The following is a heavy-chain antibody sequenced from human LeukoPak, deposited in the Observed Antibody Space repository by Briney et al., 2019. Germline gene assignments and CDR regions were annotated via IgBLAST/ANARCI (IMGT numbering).Heavy chain of an antibody. CDR1: GFTFSDHY. D-gene: IGHD4-11*01. V-gene: IGHV3-72*01. J-gene: IGHJ4*02. CDR3: ARVQEYSNGSY. CDR2: TRNKANSYTT. Sequence: GGSLRLSCAASGFTFSDHYMDWVRQAPGKGLEWVGRTRNKANSYTTEYAASVKGRFTISRDDSKNSLYLQMNSLRTEDTAMYYCARVQEYSNGSYWGQGILVTVSS.